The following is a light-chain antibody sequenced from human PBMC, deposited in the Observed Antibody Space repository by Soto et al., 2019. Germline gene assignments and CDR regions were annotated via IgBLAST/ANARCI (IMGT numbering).Light chain of an antibody. CDR1: QSIDSY. CDR2: AAS. CDR3: QQSYSTPWT. J-gene: IGKJ1*01. V-gene: IGKV1-39*01. Sequence: DIQMTQSPSSLSASVGDRVTITCRTSQSIDSYLNWYQEKPGKAPNLLMYAASSLQSGVPSRFSGSGSGKDFTLTITSLQPEDFATYYCQQSYSTPWTFGQGTKVEVK.